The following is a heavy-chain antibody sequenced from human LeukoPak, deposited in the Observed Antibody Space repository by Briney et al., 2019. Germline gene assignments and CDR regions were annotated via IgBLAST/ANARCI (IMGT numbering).Heavy chain of an antibody. CDR2: FDPEDGET. CDR1: GYTLTELS. D-gene: IGHD2-15*01. CDR3: ATFGLCSGGSCYSPPPAFDT. J-gene: IGHJ3*02. Sequence: ASVTVSFKVSGYTLTELSMHWVRQAPGKGLEWMGGFDPEDGETIYEQKFQGRVTMTEDTSTDTAYMELSSLRSEDTVVYYCATFGLCSGGSCYSPPPAFDTWGQGTMVTVSS. V-gene: IGHV1-24*01.